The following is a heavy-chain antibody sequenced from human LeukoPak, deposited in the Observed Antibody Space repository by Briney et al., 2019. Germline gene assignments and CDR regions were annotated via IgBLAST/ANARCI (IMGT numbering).Heavy chain of an antibody. CDR2: IYYGGTT. CDR1: CDSISSKY. CDR3: ARLLAGCPGGRCRAHFDY. J-gene: IGHJ4*02. Sequence: SETLSLTCSLYCDSISSKYWSWMRQPPGKGLEWNGYIYYGGTTNYNPSLKSRVTMSVDTSKNQFSLNLSSVTAADTAVYCCARLLAGCPGGRCRAHFDYWGQGTLVTVSS. V-gene: IGHV4-59*01. D-gene: IGHD2-15*01.